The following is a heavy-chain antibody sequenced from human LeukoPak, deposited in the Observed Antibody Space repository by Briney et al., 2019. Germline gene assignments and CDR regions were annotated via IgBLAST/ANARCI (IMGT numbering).Heavy chain of an antibody. J-gene: IGHJ6*03. Sequence: KPSETLSLTYAVSGYSISSSNWWGWIRQPPGKGLEWIAYIYYSGSTYYNPSLKSRVTMSVDTSKNQFSLKLSSVTAVDTAVYYCAKSVAWNYYYYMDVWGKGTTVTVSS. V-gene: IGHV4-28*01. CDR1: GYSISSSNW. CDR3: AKSVAWNYYYYMDV. D-gene: IGHD5-12*01. CDR2: IYYSGST.